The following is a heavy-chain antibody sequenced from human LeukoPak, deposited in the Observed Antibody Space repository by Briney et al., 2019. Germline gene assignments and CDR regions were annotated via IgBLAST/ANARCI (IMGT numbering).Heavy chain of an antibody. CDR3: ARENNYYYYMDV. J-gene: IGHJ6*03. V-gene: IGHV4-59*01. Sequence: SETLSLTCTVSGGSISSYYWSWIRQPPGKGLEWIGYIYYSGSTNYNPSLKSRATISVDTSKNQFSLKLSSVTAADTAVYYCARENNYYYYMDVWGKGTTVTVSS. CDR2: IYYSGST. CDR1: GGSISSYY.